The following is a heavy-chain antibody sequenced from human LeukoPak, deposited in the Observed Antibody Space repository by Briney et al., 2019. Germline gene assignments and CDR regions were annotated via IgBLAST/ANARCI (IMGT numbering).Heavy chain of an antibody. CDR1: GFSINNYY. J-gene: IGHJ3*02. V-gene: IGHV4-4*07. CDR2: IYTRGST. D-gene: IGHD2-15*01. Sequence: SETLSLTCTVSGFSINNYYWSWIRQPAGKGLEWIGRIYTRGSTNYNPSLKSRVTMSVDTSKSQFSLKLSSVTAADTAVYYCARGRYCSADICSGGDAFDIWGQGTMVSVSS. CDR3: ARGRYCSADICSGGDAFDI.